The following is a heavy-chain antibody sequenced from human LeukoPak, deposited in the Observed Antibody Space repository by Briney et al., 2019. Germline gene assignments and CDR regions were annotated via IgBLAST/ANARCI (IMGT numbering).Heavy chain of an antibody. V-gene: IGHV3-23*01. CDR3: AKDTGQLR. CDR2: ISDSGIST. Sequence: GGSLRLSCAASGFTFSSYGMSWVRQAPGKGLEWVSAISDSGISTYFADSVKGRFTISRDNSKNTLYLQMNSLRAEDTAVYYCAKDTGQLRWGQGTLVAVSS. J-gene: IGHJ4*02. CDR1: GFTFSSYG. D-gene: IGHD2-2*01.